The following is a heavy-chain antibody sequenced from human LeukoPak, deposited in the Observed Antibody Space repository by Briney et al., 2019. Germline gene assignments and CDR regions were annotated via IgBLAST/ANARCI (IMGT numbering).Heavy chain of an antibody. CDR3: ARSSMVDANDAFDI. Sequence: PGGSLRLSCAASGFTFSSYSMNWARQAPGKGLEWVSSISKNSGYMYYIDSVKGRFTISRDNAKNSMYLQMNSLRADDTAVYYCARSSMVDANDAFDIWGQGTMVTVSS. D-gene: IGHD2-15*01. CDR1: GFTFSSYS. J-gene: IGHJ3*02. CDR2: ISKNSGYM. V-gene: IGHV3-21*01.